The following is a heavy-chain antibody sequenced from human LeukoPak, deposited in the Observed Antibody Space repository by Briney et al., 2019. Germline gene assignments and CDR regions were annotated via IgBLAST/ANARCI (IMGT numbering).Heavy chain of an antibody. Sequence: PGRSLRLSCAASGFTFYDYAMHWVRHAPGKGLEWVSGISWNSGSIVYADSVKGLFTISRDNAKNSLYLQMNSLRTEETAFYYCAKGQRNGVVNWCDPWGQGTRVTVAS. CDR3: AKGQRNGVVNWCDP. V-gene: IGHV3-9*01. D-gene: IGHD1-1*01. CDR2: ISWNSGSI. CDR1: GFTFYDYA. J-gene: IGHJ5*02.